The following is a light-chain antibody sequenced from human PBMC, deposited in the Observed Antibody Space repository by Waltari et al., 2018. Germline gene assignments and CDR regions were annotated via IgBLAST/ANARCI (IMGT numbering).Light chain of an antibody. V-gene: IGLV2-11*01. CDR2: DVT. J-gene: IGLJ1*01. CDR3: CSYAGFYSYYV. Sequence: QSALTQPRSVSGSPGQSVTISCTWTSSDFGNYNYVYWYQHHPGKAPRLMIYDVTKRPSGVPARFSGSKSGNTASLTISGLQAEDEADYYCCSYAGFYSYYVFGTGTKATVL. CDR1: SSDFGNYNY.